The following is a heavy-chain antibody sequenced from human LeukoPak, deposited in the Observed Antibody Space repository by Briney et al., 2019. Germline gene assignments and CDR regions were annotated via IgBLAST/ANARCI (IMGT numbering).Heavy chain of an antibody. V-gene: IGHV1-18*01. D-gene: IGHD3-10*01. CDR2: ISAYNGNT. J-gene: IGHJ5*02. Sequence: ASVKVSCKASGYTFTSYGISWVRQAPGQGLEWMGWISAYNGNTSYAQKLQGRVTMTTDTSTSTAYMELRSLRSDDTAVYYCARDPYGSGSYWFDPWGQGTLVTVSS. CDR1: GYTFTSYG. CDR3: ARDPYGSGSYWFDP.